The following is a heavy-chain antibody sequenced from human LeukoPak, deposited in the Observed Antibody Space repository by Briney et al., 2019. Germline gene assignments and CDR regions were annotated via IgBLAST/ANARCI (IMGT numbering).Heavy chain of an antibody. CDR2: ISSLGTKI. D-gene: IGHD4-11*01. CDR1: GFTFSSSE. J-gene: IGHJ3*02. Sequence: GGSLRLSCAAFGFTFSSSEMNWVRQAPGKGLEWVSYISSLGTKIYYADSVKGRFTMSGDNAKNSLYPQMNSLRAEDTAIYYCARERVTTGGDACDIWGHGTMVTVSS. CDR3: ARERVTTGGDACDI. V-gene: IGHV3-48*03.